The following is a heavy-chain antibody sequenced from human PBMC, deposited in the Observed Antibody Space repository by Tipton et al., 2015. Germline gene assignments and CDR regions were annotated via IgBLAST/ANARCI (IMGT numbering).Heavy chain of an antibody. CDR2: IDSSGRTI. D-gene: IGHD2-15*01. CDR1: GFTFSNYY. J-gene: IGHJ4*02. CDR3: ARDSWGNCIGPSCYPFDS. Sequence: SLRLSCAASGFTFSNYYMSWIRQAPGKGLEWLSYIDSSGRTIYYTDSVRGRFTISRDNSKNSLYLQMNGLRADDTAVYYCARDSWGNCIGPSCYPFDSWGQGTLVTVSS. V-gene: IGHV3-11*01.